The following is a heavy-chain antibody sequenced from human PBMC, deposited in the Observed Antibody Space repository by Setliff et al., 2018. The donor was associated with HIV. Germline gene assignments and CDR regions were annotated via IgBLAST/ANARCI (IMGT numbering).Heavy chain of an antibody. CDR2: ISQSGST. J-gene: IGHJ4*02. D-gene: IGHD1-26*01. CDR3: ARGSWVGATTPTDY. CDR1: GGSFSGYY. V-gene: IGHV4-34*01. Sequence: SETLSLTCAVYGGSFSGYYWTWIRQPPGMGLEWIGEISQSGSTNYNASLKSRVTMSVDASQRQFSLNLTSVTAADTAVYYCARGSWVGATTPTDYWGRGKLVTVSS.